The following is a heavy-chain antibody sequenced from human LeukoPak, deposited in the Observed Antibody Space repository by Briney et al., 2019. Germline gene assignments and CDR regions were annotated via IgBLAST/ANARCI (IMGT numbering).Heavy chain of an antibody. D-gene: IGHD3-10*01. Sequence: GGSLRLSCTASGFTFTSYAMSWVRQAPGKGLEWVSGISGSGGSTYYADSVKGRFTISRDNSKNTLYLEMNSLRADDTAMYYCAKGGVGSGKTFDSWGQGTLVTVSS. CDR1: GFTFTSYA. CDR2: ISGSGGST. V-gene: IGHV3-23*01. J-gene: IGHJ4*02. CDR3: AKGGVGSGKTFDS.